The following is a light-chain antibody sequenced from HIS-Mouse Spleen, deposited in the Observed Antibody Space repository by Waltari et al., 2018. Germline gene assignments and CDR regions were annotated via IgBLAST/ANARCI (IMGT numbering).Light chain of an antibody. CDR2: EGS. CDR1: SSDVGSYNL. CDR3: CSYAGSHVV. V-gene: IGLV2-23*01. Sequence: QSALTQPASVSGSPGQSITISCTGTSSDVGSYNLVSWYQHHPGKAPELLIYEGSTLPSGVSNRFSGSKSANTASLTISGLQAEDEADYYCCSYAGSHVVFGGGTKLTVL. J-gene: IGLJ2*01.